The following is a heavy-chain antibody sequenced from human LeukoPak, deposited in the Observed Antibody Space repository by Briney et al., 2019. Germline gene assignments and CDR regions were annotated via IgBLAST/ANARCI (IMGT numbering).Heavy chain of an antibody. CDR2: IYCSGST. D-gene: IGHD3-22*01. V-gene: IGHV4-31*03. Sequence: SQTLSLTCTVSGGSISSGGYYWSWIRQHPGKGLEWIGYIYCSGSTYYNPSLKGRVTISVDTSKNQFSLKLSSVTAADTAVYYCARAPALYYYDSSGYVDYWGQGTLVTVSS. J-gene: IGHJ4*02. CDR1: GGSISSGGYY. CDR3: ARAPALYYYDSSGYVDY.